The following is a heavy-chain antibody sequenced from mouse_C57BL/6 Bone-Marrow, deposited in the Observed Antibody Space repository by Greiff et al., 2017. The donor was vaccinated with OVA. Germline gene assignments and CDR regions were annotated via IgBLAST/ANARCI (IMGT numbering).Heavy chain of an antibody. CDR2: ISSGGSYT. CDR1: GFTFSSYG. CDR3: AREDGYSLDY. J-gene: IGHJ2*01. D-gene: IGHD2-3*01. Sequence: DVHLVESGGDLVKPGGSLKLSCAASGFTFSSYGMSWVRQTPDKRLEWVATISSGGSYTYYPDSVKGRFTISRDNAKNTLYLQMSSLKSEDTAMYYCAREDGYSLDYWGQGTTLTVSS. V-gene: IGHV5-6*01.